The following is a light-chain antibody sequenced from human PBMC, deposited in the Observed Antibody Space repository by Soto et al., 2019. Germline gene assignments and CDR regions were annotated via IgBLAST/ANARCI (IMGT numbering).Light chain of an antibody. J-gene: IGKJ5*01. Sequence: DIQMPQSPSSVSASVGDRVTITCRASQGISSWLVWYQQKPGKAPKLLIYAASRLQSGVPSRFRGSGSGTDFTLTLRNLQPEDFATYYCQQANRFPNTFGQGTRREIK. CDR2: AAS. V-gene: IGKV1-12*01. CDR3: QQANRFPNT. CDR1: QGISSW.